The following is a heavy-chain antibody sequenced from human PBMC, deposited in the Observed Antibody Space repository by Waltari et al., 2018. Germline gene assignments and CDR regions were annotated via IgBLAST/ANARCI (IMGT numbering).Heavy chain of an antibody. D-gene: IGHD2-15*01. J-gene: IGHJ4*02. V-gene: IGHV4-4*07. Sequence: QVQLQESGPGLVKPSETLSLTCTVPGGSISSYYWSWIRQPAGKGLEWIGRIYTSGSTNYNPSLKSRVTMSVDTSKNQFSLKLSSVTAADTAVYYCARGGRRCSGGSCYDYWGQGTLVTVSS. CDR2: IYTSGST. CDR1: GGSISSYY. CDR3: ARGGRRCSGGSCYDY.